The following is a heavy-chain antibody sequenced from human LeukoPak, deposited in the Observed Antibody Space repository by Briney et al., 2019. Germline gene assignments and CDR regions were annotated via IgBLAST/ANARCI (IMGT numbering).Heavy chain of an antibody. V-gene: IGHV4-34*01. CDR3: ARGRLRWSRGVFDY. CDR2: INHSGST. J-gene: IGHJ4*02. D-gene: IGHD4-23*01. Sequence: SETLSLTCAVYGGSFSGYYWSWIRQPPGKGLEWIGEINHSGSTNYNPSLKSRVTISVDTSKNLFSLKLSSVTAADTAVYYCARGRLRWSRGVFDYWGQGTLVTVSS. CDR1: GGSFSGYY.